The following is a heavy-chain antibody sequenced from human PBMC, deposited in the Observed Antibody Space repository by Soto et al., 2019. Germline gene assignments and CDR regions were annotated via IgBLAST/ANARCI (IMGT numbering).Heavy chain of an antibody. V-gene: IGHV6-1*01. CDR3: ARDGVIIAAAGPLPSTHFDY. CDR2: TYYRSKWYN. D-gene: IGHD6-13*01. Sequence: SQTLSLTCAISGDSVSSNSAAWNWIRQSPSRGLEWLGRTYYRSKWYNDYAVSVKSRITINPDTSNNQFSLQLNSVTPEDTAVYYCARDGVIIAAAGPLPSTHFDYWGQGTLVTVSS. J-gene: IGHJ4*02. CDR1: GDSVSSNSAA.